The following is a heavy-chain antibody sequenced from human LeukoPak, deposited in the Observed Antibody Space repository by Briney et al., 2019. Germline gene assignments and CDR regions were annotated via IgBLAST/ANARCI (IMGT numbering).Heavy chain of an antibody. Sequence: PGGSLRLSCAASGFTFSSYAMHWVRQAPGKGLEWVAVISYDGSNKYYADSVKGRFTISRDNSKNTLYLQMNSLRAEDTAVYYCATNIVVVPAARGNDAFDIWGQGTMVTVSS. CDR3: ATNIVVVPAARGNDAFDI. J-gene: IGHJ3*02. CDR1: GFTFSSYA. D-gene: IGHD2-2*01. V-gene: IGHV3-30-3*01. CDR2: ISYDGSNK.